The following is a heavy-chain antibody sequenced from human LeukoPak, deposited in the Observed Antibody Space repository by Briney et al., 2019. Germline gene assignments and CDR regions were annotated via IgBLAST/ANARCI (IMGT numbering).Heavy chain of an antibody. CDR2: IYHSGTT. Sequence: PSHTLSLTCAVSVGSLSRGGDSWSSIRQPPGRGLERIGYIYHSGTTYYNPSLKSRVTISIDRSKNQFSLKLSSVTAADTAVYYCARNYWNDPYNWFDPWGQGTLVTVSS. J-gene: IGHJ5*02. CDR1: VGSLSRGGDS. CDR3: ARNYWNDPYNWFDP. V-gene: IGHV4-30-2*01. D-gene: IGHD1-1*01.